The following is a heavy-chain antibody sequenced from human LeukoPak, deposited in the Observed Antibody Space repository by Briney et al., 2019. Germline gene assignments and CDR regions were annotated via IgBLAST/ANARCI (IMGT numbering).Heavy chain of an antibody. J-gene: IGHJ4*02. CDR2: INHSGST. CDR1: GGSFSGYY. V-gene: IGHV4-34*01. Sequence: PSETLSLTCAVYGGSFSGYYWSWIRQPPGKGLEWIGEINHSGSTNYNPSLKSRVTISVDTSKNQFSLKLSSVTAADTAVYYCARGRRPPSLFDYWGQGTLVTVSS. CDR3: ARGRRPPSLFDY.